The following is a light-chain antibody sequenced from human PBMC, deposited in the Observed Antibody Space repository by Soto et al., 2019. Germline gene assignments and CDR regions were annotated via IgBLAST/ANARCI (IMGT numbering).Light chain of an antibody. CDR1: SNDVGGYNF. V-gene: IGLV2-11*01. CDR2: DVS. CDR3: CSYAGTYTLWV. Sequence: QSVLTQPRSVSGSPGQSVTISCTGTSNDVGGYNFVSWYQQYPGKAPKLIMYDVSKRPSGVPDRFSGSKSGNTASLTISGLQAEDESDYYCCSYAGTYTLWVFGGGTTLPVL. J-gene: IGLJ3*02.